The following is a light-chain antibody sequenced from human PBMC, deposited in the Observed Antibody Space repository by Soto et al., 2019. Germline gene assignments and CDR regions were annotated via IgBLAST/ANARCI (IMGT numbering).Light chain of an antibody. Sequence: EIVMTQYPATLSLSPGDRATLSCRASQSVGSNLAWYQQKPCQAPRLLIYGASTRATGIPARFSGSGSGTEFTLTISSLRSEDFAVYYCQQYNNWPPLIFGGGTKVAIK. CDR1: QSVGSN. J-gene: IGKJ4*01. V-gene: IGKV3-15*01. CDR3: QQYNNWPPLI. CDR2: GAS.